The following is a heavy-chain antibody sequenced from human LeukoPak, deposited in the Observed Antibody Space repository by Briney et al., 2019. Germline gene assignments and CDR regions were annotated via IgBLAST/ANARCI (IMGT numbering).Heavy chain of an antibody. CDR3: AKEGRSSHFYYGMDV. CDR2: ISGSGGST. V-gene: IGHV3-23*01. Sequence: LGGSLRLSCAASGFTFSSYAMSWVRQAPGKGLEWVSAISGSGGSTYYADSVKGRFTISRDNSKNTLYLQMNSLRAEDTAVYYCAKEGRSSHFYYGMDVWGQGTTVTVSS. J-gene: IGHJ6*02. D-gene: IGHD3-16*02. CDR1: GFTFSSYA.